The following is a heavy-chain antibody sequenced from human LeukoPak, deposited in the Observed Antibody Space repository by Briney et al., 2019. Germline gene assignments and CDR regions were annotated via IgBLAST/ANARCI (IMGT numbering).Heavy chain of an antibody. CDR3: ARVVVAAGSNWFDS. CDR2: IYYTGST. CDR1: GGSITSYY. D-gene: IGHD2-15*01. Sequence: SETLSLTCTVSGGSITSYYWSWIRQPPGKGLEWIGYIYYTGSTNYNPSLKSRVTISVDTSKNQFSPNLSSVSAADTAVYYCARVVVAAGSNWFDSWGQGTLVTVSS. J-gene: IGHJ5*01. V-gene: IGHV4-59*01.